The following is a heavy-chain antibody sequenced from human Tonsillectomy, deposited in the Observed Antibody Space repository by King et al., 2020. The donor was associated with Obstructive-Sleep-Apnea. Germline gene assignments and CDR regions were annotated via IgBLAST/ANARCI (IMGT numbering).Heavy chain of an antibody. CDR1: GYSFTSYW. CDR3: ARHEPLGSIHDILTGYSY. V-gene: IGHV5-51*01. Sequence: VQLVESGAEVKKPGESLKISCKASGYSFTSYWIGWVRQMPGKGLEWMGIIYPGDSDTRYSPSVQGQVTISADKSISTAYLQWSSLKASDTAMYYCARHEPLGSIHDILTGYSYWGQGTLVTVSS. CDR2: IYPGDSDT. J-gene: IGHJ4*02. D-gene: IGHD3-9*01.